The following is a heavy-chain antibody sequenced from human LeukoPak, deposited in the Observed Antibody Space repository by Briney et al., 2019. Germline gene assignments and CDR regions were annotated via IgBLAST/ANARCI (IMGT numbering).Heavy chain of an antibody. CDR2: ISSSGSTI. CDR1: GFTFSSYE. Sequence: GGSLRLSCAASGFTFSSYEMNWVRQAPGKGLEWVSYISSSGSTIYYADSVKGRFTISRDNAKNPLYLQMNSLRAEDTAVYYCARGGTRVGATDYYFDYWGQGTLVTVSS. D-gene: IGHD1-26*01. CDR3: ARGGTRVGATDYYFDY. V-gene: IGHV3-48*03. J-gene: IGHJ4*02.